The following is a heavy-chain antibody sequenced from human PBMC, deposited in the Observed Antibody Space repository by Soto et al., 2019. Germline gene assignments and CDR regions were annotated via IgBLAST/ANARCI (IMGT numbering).Heavy chain of an antibody. V-gene: IGHV1-18*01. D-gene: IGHD2-15*01. CDR3: ARSVGAYCSGGSCYGGDNIGDFDI. J-gene: IGHJ3*02. CDR1: CYTFTIDV. Sequence: ASLNVSFKASCYTFTIDVIIGVRHAPLQWLEWMGLISAYNGNTNYAQKLQCRVTMTTDTSTSTAYMELRSLRSDDTAVYYCARSVGAYCSGGSCYGGDNIGDFDIWGQGTLVTVSS. CDR2: ISAYNGNT.